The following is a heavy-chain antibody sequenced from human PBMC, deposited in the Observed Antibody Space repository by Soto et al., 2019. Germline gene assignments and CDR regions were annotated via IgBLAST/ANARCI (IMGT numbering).Heavy chain of an antibody. Sequence: SETLSLTCAVYGGSFSGYYWSWIRQPPGKGLEWIGEINHSGSTNYNPSLKSRVTISVDTSKNQFSLKLSSVTAADTAVYYCARGRAWYYDSSGYYPIFDYWGQGTLVTVSS. J-gene: IGHJ4*02. CDR2: INHSGST. V-gene: IGHV4-34*01. CDR3: ARGRAWYYDSSGYYPIFDY. CDR1: GGSFSGYY. D-gene: IGHD3-22*01.